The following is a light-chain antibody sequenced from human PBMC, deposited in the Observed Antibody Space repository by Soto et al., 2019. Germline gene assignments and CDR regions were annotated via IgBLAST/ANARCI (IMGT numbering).Light chain of an antibody. CDR1: QSVSSSY. J-gene: IGKJ1*01. CDR3: QQYANSPQT. Sequence: EIVLTQSPGTLSLSPGERATLSCRASQSVSSSYLAWYQQKPGQAPRLLIFGASIRATGLPDRFSGSGSGTDFTLTISRLEPEDFAVYYCQQYANSPQTFGQGTKVEVK. CDR2: GAS. V-gene: IGKV3-20*01.